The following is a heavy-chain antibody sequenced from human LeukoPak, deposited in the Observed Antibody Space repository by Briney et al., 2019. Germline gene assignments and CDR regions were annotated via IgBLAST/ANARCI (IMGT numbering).Heavy chain of an antibody. J-gene: IGHJ4*02. CDR2: ISSSNSTI. V-gene: IGHV3-48*01. CDR1: GFTFSSYS. Sequence: PGGSLRLSCAASGFTFSSYSMNWVRQAPGKGLEWVSYISSSNSTIYYADSVKGRFTISRDNAKNSLYLQMNSLRAEDTAVYYCAGAHYYDFWSGQYYFDYWGQGTLVTVSS. D-gene: IGHD3-3*01. CDR3: AGAHYYDFWSGQYYFDY.